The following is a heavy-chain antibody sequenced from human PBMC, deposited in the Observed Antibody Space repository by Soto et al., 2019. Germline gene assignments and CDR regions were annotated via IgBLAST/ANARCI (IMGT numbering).Heavy chain of an antibody. Sequence: GGSLRLSCAASGFTFSDYGMHWVREAPGKGPEWLAVISYDGTTQHYADSAKGRFTISRDNFKNTLHLQINSLRGEDTAVYYCATSEDDSSAYVGYFDYWGQGTMVTVSS. CDR3: ATSEDDSSAYVGYFDY. J-gene: IGHJ4*02. D-gene: IGHD3-22*01. V-gene: IGHV3-30*03. CDR2: ISYDGTTQ. CDR1: GFTFSDYG.